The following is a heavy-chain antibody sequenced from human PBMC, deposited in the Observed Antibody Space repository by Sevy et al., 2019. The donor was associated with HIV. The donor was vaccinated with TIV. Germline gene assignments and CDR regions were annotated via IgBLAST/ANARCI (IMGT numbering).Heavy chain of an antibody. CDR3: ARGGPNQQQLDYFDY. Sequence: SDTLSLTCTVSGGSVSSGSYVWSWIRQPPGKGLEWIGYLYDSGSIKYNPSLRSRVSISVDTSKNQFSLRLTSVTAADTAVYYCARGGPNQQQLDYFDYWGRGTLVTVSS. D-gene: IGHD6-13*01. V-gene: IGHV4-61*01. J-gene: IGHJ4*02. CDR1: GGSVSSGSYV. CDR2: LYDSGSI.